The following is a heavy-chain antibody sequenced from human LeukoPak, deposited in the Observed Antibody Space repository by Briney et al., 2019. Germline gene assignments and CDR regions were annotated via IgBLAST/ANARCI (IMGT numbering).Heavy chain of an antibody. D-gene: IGHD1-1*01. CDR2: IYYSGST. V-gene: IGHV4-59*01. J-gene: IGHJ6*03. CDR1: GGSINSYY. CDR3: SRTTLSYYYYMDV. Sequence: SETLSLTCTVSGGSINSYYWSWLRQPPGKGLGWIGYIYYSGSTSYNPSLKSRVTISVDTSKNQFSLKLSSVTAADTAVYYCSRTTLSYYYYMDVWGKGTTVTVSS.